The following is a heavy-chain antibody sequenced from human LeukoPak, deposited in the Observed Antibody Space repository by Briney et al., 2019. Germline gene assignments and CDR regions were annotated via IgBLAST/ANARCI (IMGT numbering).Heavy chain of an antibody. CDR3: ARARPHCSSTSCYAYYYYYMDV. V-gene: IGHV4-4*07. CDR1: GGSISSYY. Sequence: SETLSLTCTVSGGSISSYYWSWIRQPAGKGLEWIGRIYTSGSTNYNPSLKSRVTMSVDTSKNQFSLKLSSVTAADTAVYYCARARPHCSSTSCYAYYYYYMDVWGKGTTVTVSS. CDR2: IYTSGST. D-gene: IGHD2-2*01. J-gene: IGHJ6*03.